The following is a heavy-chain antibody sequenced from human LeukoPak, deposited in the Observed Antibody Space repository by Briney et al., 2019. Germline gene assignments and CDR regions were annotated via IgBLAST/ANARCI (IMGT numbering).Heavy chain of an antibody. D-gene: IGHD2-8*02. V-gene: IGHV4-59*01. CDR2: IYYGVST. J-gene: IGHJ4*02. Sequence: SETLSHTCTVSGGSISSYYWSWIRQPPGKGLEWIAYIYYGVSTNCNPSLKTRVTISVDTSKNRFSLKLSSVTAADTAVYYCARGSGGFLDYWGQGTLVTVSS. CDR3: ARGSGGFLDY. CDR1: GGSISSYY.